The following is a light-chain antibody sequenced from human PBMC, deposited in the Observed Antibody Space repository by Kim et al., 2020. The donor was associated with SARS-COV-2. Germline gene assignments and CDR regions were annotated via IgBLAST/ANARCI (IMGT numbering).Light chain of an antibody. J-gene: IGKJ4*01. CDR2: DAS. CDR1: QDISKY. Sequence: ASAGDRVTISCQASQDISKYVNWYQQKPGKAPKLLIYDASTLEKGVPSRFSGRRSGTDFTFTINSLQPEDIATYYCQQYDATPPTFGGGTKVDIK. V-gene: IGKV1-33*01. CDR3: QQYDATPPT.